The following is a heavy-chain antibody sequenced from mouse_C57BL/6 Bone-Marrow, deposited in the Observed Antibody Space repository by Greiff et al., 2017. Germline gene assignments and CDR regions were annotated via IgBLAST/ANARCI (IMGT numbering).Heavy chain of an antibody. V-gene: IGHV8-8*01. D-gene: IGHD1-1*01. Sequence: QVQLKESGPGILQPSQTLSLTCSFSGFSLSTFGMGVGWLRQPSGKGLEWLAHLGWGDDKYYNPALKSRLTIAKDTSKNRVVFKIANGDTADTATYYCARMGYYGSRSYWGQGTLVTVSA. CDR3: ARMGYYGSRSY. J-gene: IGHJ3*01. CDR2: LGWGDDK. CDR1: GFSLSTFGMG.